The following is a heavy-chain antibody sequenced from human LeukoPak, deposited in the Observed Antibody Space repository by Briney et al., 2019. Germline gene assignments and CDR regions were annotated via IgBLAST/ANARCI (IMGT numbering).Heavy chain of an antibody. J-gene: IGHJ5*02. D-gene: IGHD5-18*01. CDR3: ARGRDTAMT. CDR1: GASISTYY. V-gene: IGHV4-59*01. Sequence: SETLSLTCTVSGASISTYYWSWIRQPPGKGLEWIGYIYHTGSTNYNPSLKSRVTISVDTSKNQFSLKLSSVTAADTAVYYCARGRDTAMTWGRGTLVTVSS. CDR2: IYHTGST.